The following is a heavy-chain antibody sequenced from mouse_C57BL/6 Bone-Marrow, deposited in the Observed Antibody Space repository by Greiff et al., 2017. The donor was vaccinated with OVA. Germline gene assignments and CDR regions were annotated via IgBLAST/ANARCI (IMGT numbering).Heavy chain of an antibody. CDR1: GFNIKDDY. V-gene: IGHV14-4*01. Sequence: EVMLVESGAELVRPGASVKLSCTASGFNIKDDYMHWVKQRPEQGLEWIGWIDPENGDTEYASKFQGKATITADTSSNTAYLQLSSLTSEDTAVYYCTTSGTGAYWGQGTLVTVSA. CDR2: IDPENGDT. CDR3: TTSGTGAY. D-gene: IGHD4-1*01. J-gene: IGHJ3*01.